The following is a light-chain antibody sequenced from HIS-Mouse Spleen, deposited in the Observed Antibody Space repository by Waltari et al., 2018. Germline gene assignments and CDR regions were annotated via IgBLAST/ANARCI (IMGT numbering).Light chain of an antibody. CDR1: SSDVGGYNY. CDR2: EVS. Sequence: QSALTQPPSASGSPGQSVTISCTGTSSDVGGYNYVSWYQQHPGKAPKLMIYEVSKRPSGVPYRFAGSESGNTASLTVSGLQAEDEADYYCSSYAGSNNYVFGTGTKVTVL. CDR3: SSYAGSNNYV. J-gene: IGLJ1*01. V-gene: IGLV2-8*01.